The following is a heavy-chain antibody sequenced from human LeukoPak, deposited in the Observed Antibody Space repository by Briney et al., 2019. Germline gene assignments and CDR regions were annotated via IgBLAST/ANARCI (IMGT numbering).Heavy chain of an antibody. CDR3: ARDRMVREMNYYFDY. J-gene: IGHJ4*02. CDR2: IYYSGST. D-gene: IGHD3-10*01. CDR1: GGSISSSSYY. V-gene: IGHV4-39*07. Sequence: SETLSLTCTVSGGSISSSSYYWGWIRQPPGKGLEWIGSIYYSGSTYYNPSLKSRVTISVDTSKNQFSLKLSSVTAADTAVYYCARDRMVREMNYYFDYWGQGTLVTVSS.